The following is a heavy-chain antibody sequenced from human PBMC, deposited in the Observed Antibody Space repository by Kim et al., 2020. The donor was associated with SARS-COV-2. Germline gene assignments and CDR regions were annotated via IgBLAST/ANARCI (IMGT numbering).Heavy chain of an antibody. J-gene: IGHJ4*02. CDR1: GGSISSYY. V-gene: IGHV4-59*01. D-gene: IGHD6-13*01. CDR3: ARTASPAAAASD. CDR2: IYYSGST. Sequence: SETLSLTCTVSGGSISSYYWSWIRQPPGKGLEWIGYIYYSGSTNYNPSLKSRVTISVDTSKNQFSLKLSSVIAADTAVYYCARTASPAAAASDWGQGTLV.